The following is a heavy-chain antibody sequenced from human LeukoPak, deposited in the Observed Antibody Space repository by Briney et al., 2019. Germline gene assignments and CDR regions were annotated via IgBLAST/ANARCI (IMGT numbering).Heavy chain of an antibody. V-gene: IGHV3-23*01. D-gene: IGHD3-10*01. J-gene: IGHJ6*02. Sequence: GSLRLSCAASGFTFSSYAMSWVRQAPGKGLEWVSAIRGSGGSTYYADSVKGRFTISRDNSKNTLYLQMNSLRAEDTAVYYCAKSLSGRNYYYLGMDVWGQGTTVTVSS. CDR3: AKSLSGRNYYYLGMDV. CDR1: GFTFSSYA. CDR2: IRGSGGST.